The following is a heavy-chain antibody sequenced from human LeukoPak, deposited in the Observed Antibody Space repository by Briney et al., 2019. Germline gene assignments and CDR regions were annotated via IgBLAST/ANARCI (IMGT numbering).Heavy chain of an antibody. Sequence: GGSLRLSCVVSGFTFRSYAMSWVRQAPGKGLEWVSAISGSGGSTYDADSVKGRFTISRDNSKNTLYLQMNSLRVEDTAVYYRAKPSSGYTSFHIWGQGTMVTVSS. CDR1: GFTFRSYA. J-gene: IGHJ3*02. CDR3: AKPSSGYTSFHI. CDR2: ISGSGGST. D-gene: IGHD3-22*01. V-gene: IGHV3-23*01.